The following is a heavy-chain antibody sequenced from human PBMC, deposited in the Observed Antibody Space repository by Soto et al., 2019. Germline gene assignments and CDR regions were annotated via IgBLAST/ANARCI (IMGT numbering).Heavy chain of an antibody. J-gene: IGHJ5*02. V-gene: IGHV4-30-4*01. CDR1: GGSISSGDYY. Sequence: SETLSLTCTVSGGSISSGDYYWSWIRQPPGKGLEWIGYIYYSGSTYYNPSLKSRVTISVDTSKNQFSLKLSSVTAADTAVYYCARAGCSSTSCYTWEDNWFDPWGQGTLVTVS. CDR2: IYYSGST. CDR3: ARAGCSSTSCYTWEDNWFDP. D-gene: IGHD2-2*02.